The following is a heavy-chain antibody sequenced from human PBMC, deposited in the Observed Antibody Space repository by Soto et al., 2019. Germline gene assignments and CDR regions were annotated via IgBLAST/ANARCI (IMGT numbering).Heavy chain of an antibody. Sequence: PGGSLRLSCAASEFTFRSYWMHWVRQSPGKGLVWVSRISCDGSSTNYADSVKGRFTISRDNAKNTVYLQIDSLRAEDTAVYYCARSLPGTYGAFDLWGQGTVVTV. J-gene: IGHJ3*01. V-gene: IGHV3-74*01. CDR3: ARSLPGTYGAFDL. CDR1: EFTFRSYW. D-gene: IGHD1-7*01. CDR2: ISCDGSST.